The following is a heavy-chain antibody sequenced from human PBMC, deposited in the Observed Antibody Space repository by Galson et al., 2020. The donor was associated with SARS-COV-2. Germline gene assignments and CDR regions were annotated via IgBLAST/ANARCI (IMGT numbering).Heavy chain of an antibody. CDR1: GLTFSFYA. D-gene: IGHD1-26*01. J-gene: IGHJ3*02. V-gene: IGHV3-23*01. Sequence: GESLKIPCGASGLTFSFYAMSWVRQAPGKGLEWVSANSGSGYSKYYADSVKGRFTISRDNSKNTLFLQMNSLRAEDTAVYYCAKDKRDLLDAFDIWGQGTMVTGSS. CDR3: AKDKRDLLDAFDI. CDR2: NSGSGYSK.